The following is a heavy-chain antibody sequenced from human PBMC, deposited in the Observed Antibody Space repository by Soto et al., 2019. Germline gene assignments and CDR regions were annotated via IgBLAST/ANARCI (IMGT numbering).Heavy chain of an antibody. Sequence: GGSLRLSCVASGFTFITSFMGWVRQAPGKGLEWVANINQDGGGTYYVDSVEGRFTISRDNAKDSLYLQMNSLRGEDTAVYYCARYFRGSGRYFFDYWGQGTLITVSS. D-gene: IGHD6-19*01. V-gene: IGHV3-7*03. J-gene: IGHJ4*02. CDR1: GFTFITSF. CDR3: ARYFRGSGRYFFDY. CDR2: INQDGGGT.